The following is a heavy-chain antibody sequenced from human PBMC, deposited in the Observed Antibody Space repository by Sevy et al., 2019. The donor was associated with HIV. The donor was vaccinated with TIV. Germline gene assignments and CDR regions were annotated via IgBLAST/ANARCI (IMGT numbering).Heavy chain of an antibody. Sequence: GGSLRLSCAASGFTFDDYAMHWVRQAPGKGLEWVSGISWNSGSIGYADSVKGRFTISRDNAKNSLYLKMKSLRAEDTALYYCAKAFLSYYYHSSGYYAPRYFDLWGRGTLVTVSS. V-gene: IGHV3-9*01. CDR3: AKAFLSYYYHSSGYYAPRYFDL. D-gene: IGHD3-22*01. CDR1: GFTFDDYA. J-gene: IGHJ2*01. CDR2: ISWNSGSI.